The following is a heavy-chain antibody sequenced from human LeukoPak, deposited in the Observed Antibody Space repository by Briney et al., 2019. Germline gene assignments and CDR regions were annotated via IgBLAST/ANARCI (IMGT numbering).Heavy chain of an antibody. D-gene: IGHD3-22*01. V-gene: IGHV4-31*03. J-gene: IGHJ3*02. CDR3: ARDDYYDSSGYYFGAFDI. Sequence: PSETLSLTCTVSGGSISSGGYYWSWIRQHPGKGLEWIGYIYYSGSTYYNPSLKSRVTMSVDTSKNQFSLKLSSVTAADTAVYYCARDDYYDSSGYYFGAFDIWGQGTMVTVSS. CDR2: IYYSGST. CDR1: GGSISSGGYY.